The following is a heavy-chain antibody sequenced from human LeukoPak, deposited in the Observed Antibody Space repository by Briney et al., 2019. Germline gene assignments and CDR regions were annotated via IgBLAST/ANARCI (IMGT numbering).Heavy chain of an antibody. Sequence: ASVKVSCKASGGTFSSYAISWVRQAPGQGLEWMGGIIPIFGTANYAQKFQGRVTITTDESTSIAYMELSSLRSEDTAVYYCARGDYGGNSYYYMDVWGKGTTVTVSS. D-gene: IGHD4-23*01. J-gene: IGHJ6*03. CDR3: ARGDYGGNSYYYMDV. V-gene: IGHV1-69*05. CDR2: IIPIFGTA. CDR1: GGTFSSYA.